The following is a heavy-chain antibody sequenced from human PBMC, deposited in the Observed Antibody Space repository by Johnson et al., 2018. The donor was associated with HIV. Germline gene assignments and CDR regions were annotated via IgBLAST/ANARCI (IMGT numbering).Heavy chain of an antibody. CDR2: ISYDGSNK. Sequence: QVQLVESGGGVVQPGRSLRLSCAASGFTFSSYAMHWVRQAPGKGLEWVAVISYDGSNKYYADSVKGRFTISRDNSKNTLYPQMNSLRAEDTAVYYCARDRSSGGYVRVDAFDIWGQGTMVTVSS. CDR3: ARDRSSGGYVRVDAFDI. D-gene: IGHD6-19*01. J-gene: IGHJ3*02. CDR1: GFTFSSYA. V-gene: IGHV3-30-3*01.